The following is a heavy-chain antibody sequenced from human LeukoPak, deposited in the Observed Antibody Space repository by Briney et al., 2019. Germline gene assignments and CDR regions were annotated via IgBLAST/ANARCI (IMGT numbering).Heavy chain of an antibody. CDR3: TSWGDTTAEYFQR. Sequence: GGSLRLSCVVSGFTFNRCWMNWVRQAPGKGLEWVAHINPDGRDTYYVDSVKGRFTTSRDNAQNSMYLQMNSLRVEDTAVYYCTSWGDTTAEYFQRWGQGTLVTVSS. V-gene: IGHV3-7*01. D-gene: IGHD2-21*02. CDR1: GFTFNRCW. CDR2: INPDGRDT. J-gene: IGHJ1*01.